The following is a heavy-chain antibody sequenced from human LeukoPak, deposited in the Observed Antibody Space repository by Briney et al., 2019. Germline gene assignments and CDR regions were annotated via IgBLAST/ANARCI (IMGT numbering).Heavy chain of an antibody. CDR2: VNHSGTT. J-gene: IGHJ6*02. D-gene: IGHD3-10*01. CDR1: GGSLKGYY. V-gene: IGHV4-34*01. CDR3: ARDLSYYSGQLDQDYGMDV. Sequence: SETLSLTCAVYGGSLKGYYWNWIRRPPGKGLEWIGEVNHSGTTNYSPSLNSRVTISLNTSRNQFSLTLRSMTAADTAVYYCARDLSYYSGQLDQDYGMDVWGQGITVAVSS.